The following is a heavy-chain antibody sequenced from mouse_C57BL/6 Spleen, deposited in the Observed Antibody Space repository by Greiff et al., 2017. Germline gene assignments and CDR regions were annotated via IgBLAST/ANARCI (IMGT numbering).Heavy chain of an antibody. D-gene: IGHD1-1*01. CDR3: TAANYYGSSYDYAMDY. CDR1: GFTFSNYW. J-gene: IGHJ4*01. V-gene: IGHV6-3*01. Sequence: EVKLVESGGGLVQPGGSMKLSCVASGFTFSNYWMNWVRQSPEKGLEWVAQIRLKSDNYATHYAESVKGRFTISRDDSKSSVYLQMNNLRAEDTGIYYCTAANYYGSSYDYAMDYWGQGTSVTVSS. CDR2: IRLKSDNYAT.